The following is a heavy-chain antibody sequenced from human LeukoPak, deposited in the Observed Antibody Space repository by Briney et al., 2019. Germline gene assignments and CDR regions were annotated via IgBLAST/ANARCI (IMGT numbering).Heavy chain of an antibody. D-gene: IGHD3-9*01. CDR1: GFTFDDYA. Sequence: GGSLRLSCAASGFTFDDYAMHWVRQAPEKGLEWVSGISWNSGSIGYADSVKGRFTISRDNAKNSLYLQMNSLRAEDTALYYCAKDNDILTGYYRASLGNWGQGTLVTVSS. J-gene: IGHJ4*02. CDR3: AKDNDILTGYYRASLGN. V-gene: IGHV3-9*01. CDR2: ISWNSGSI.